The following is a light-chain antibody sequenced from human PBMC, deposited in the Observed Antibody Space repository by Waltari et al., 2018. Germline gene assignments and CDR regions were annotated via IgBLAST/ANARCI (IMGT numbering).Light chain of an antibody. V-gene: IGLV8-61*01. Sequence: QTVVTQEPSLAVSPGGTVPLTCALSSGPISTTSDPTWYQQSPGLTPRTLVYKTNTRSPGVPDRFSGSTLGNKAALTITGAQAEDESDYYCLLYMGSGIWVFGGGTKLTVL. CDR2: KTN. CDR3: LLYMGSGIWV. J-gene: IGLJ3*02. CDR1: SGPISTTSD.